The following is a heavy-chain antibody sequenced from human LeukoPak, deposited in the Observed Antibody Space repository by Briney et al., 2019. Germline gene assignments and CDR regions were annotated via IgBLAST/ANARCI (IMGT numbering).Heavy chain of an antibody. CDR3: ARGCSSSPDGDWFDP. D-gene: IGHD6-6*01. Sequence: SETLSLTCAVSGGSISSGGYSWSWIRQPPGKGLEWIGYIYHSGSTYYNPSLKSRVTISVDRSKNQFSLKLSSVTAADTAVYYCARGCSSSPDGDWFDPWGQGTLVTVSS. CDR1: GGSISSGGYS. V-gene: IGHV4-30-2*01. CDR2: IYHSGST. J-gene: IGHJ5*02.